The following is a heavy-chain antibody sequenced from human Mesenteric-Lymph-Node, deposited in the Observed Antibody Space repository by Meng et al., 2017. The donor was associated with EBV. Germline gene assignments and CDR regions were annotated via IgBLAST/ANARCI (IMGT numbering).Heavy chain of an antibody. Sequence: QLRLPESGPGLVKPSQTLSLTCTVAGGSISSSSYYWGWIRQPPGKGLEWIGDFYYSENTYYNPSLKSRVTISVDTSKNQFSLKLSSVTAADTAVYYCARRPWSLYYYFDYWGPGTLVTVSS. V-gene: IGHV4-39*07. D-gene: IGHD1-26*01. CDR1: GGSISSSSYY. CDR2: FYYSENT. J-gene: IGHJ4*02. CDR3: ARRPWSLYYYFDY.